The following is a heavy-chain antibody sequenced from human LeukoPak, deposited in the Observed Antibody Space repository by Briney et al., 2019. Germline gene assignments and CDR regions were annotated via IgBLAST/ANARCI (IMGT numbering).Heavy chain of an antibody. J-gene: IGHJ4*02. Sequence: PSETLSLTRTVSGGSISSYYWSWIRQPAGKGLEWVSGISERGGSTNYADSVKGRFIISRDTSKNTVYLQMNSLRVEDTAVYFCAKRGIVIRAVIIIGFHKEAYYFDYWGQGILVTVSS. CDR2: ISERGGST. CDR3: AKRGIVIRAVIIIGFHKEAYYFDY. V-gene: IGHV3-23*01. D-gene: IGHD3-10*01. CDR1: GGSISSYY.